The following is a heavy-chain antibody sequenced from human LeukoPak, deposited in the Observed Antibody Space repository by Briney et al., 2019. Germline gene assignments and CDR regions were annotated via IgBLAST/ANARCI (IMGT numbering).Heavy chain of an antibody. CDR2: ISSSSSYI. V-gene: IGHV3-21*01. Sequence: GGSLRLSCAASGFTFSSYSMNWVRQARWRGLEWVSSISSSSSYIYYADSVKGRFTISRDNAKNSLYLQMNSLRAEDTAVYYCARGGLLTGYYYLDYWGQGTLVTVSS. D-gene: IGHD3-9*01. J-gene: IGHJ4*02. CDR1: GFTFSSYS. CDR3: ARGGLLTGYYYLDY.